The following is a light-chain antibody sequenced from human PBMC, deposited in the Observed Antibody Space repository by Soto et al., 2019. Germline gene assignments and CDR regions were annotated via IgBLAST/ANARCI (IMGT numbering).Light chain of an antibody. V-gene: IGKV3-15*01. CDR1: QTVGYY. CDR2: GAS. CDR3: QEYNTWPSIT. J-gene: IGKJ5*01. Sequence: EIVWTQSPGTLSLFPGERATLSCRASQTVGYYLAWYQQKAGQAPRPLIYGASTRATGIPARFSGSGSGTDFILIITSLQSEDFAVYYCQEYNTWPSITFGQGTRLEIK.